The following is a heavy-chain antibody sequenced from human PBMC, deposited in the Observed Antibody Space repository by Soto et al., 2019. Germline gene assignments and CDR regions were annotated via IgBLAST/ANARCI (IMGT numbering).Heavy chain of an antibody. Sequence: PSETLSLTCTVSGGSISSYYWSWIRQPPGKGLEWIGYIYYTGLSTSNPSLNSRVTMSVDTSKNQFSLKLSSVTAADTAVYYCASHSSHWPFFDFWGQGTLVTVS. CDR2: IYYTGLS. V-gene: IGHV4-59*01. CDR3: ASHSSHWPFFDF. J-gene: IGHJ4*02. D-gene: IGHD6-13*01. CDR1: GGSISSYY.